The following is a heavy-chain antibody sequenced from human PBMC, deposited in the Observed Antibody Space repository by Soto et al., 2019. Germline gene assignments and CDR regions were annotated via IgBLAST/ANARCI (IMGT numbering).Heavy chain of an antibody. D-gene: IGHD6-19*01. V-gene: IGHV4-34*01. CDR1: GGSVSGYY. CDR3: ARGGSGQRWFDP. J-gene: IGHJ5*02. CDR2: NNHSGST. Sequence: SETLSLTCAVYGGSVSGYYWSWIRQPPGKGLEWIGENNHSGSTNSNPSLKSRVTRSVDTSKNQFSLKLGSVTAAATAVYFRARGGSGQRWFDPGGQGTLVTVS.